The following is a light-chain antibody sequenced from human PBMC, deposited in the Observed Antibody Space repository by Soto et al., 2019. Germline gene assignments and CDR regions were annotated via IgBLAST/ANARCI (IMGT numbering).Light chain of an antibody. CDR3: SSYTSSTTRV. J-gene: IGLJ1*01. V-gene: IGLV2-14*01. Sequence: QSALTQPASVSGSPGQSITISCTGTSSDVGGYSSVSWYQQHPGKAPKVMIYDVTNQPSGVSNRFSGSKSGNTASLTISELQAEDEADYYCSSYTSSTTRVFGTGTKVTVL. CDR2: DVT. CDR1: SSDVGGYSS.